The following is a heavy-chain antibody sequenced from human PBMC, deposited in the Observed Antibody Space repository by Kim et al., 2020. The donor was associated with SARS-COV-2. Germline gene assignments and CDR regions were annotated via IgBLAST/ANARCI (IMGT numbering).Heavy chain of an antibody. D-gene: IGHD5-18*01. CDR3: ARGKLQLFDY. Sequence: SETLSLTCTVSGGSISSYYWSWIRQPPGKGLEWIGYIYYSGSTNYNPSLKSRVTISVDTSKNQFSLKLSSVTAADTAVYYCARGKLQLFDYWGQGTLVTVFS. J-gene: IGHJ4*02. CDR1: GGSISSYY. CDR2: IYYSGST. V-gene: IGHV4-59*01.